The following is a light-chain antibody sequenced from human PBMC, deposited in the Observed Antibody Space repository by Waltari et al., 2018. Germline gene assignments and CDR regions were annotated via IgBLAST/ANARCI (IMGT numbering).Light chain of an antibody. Sequence: EIVMTQSPATLSVSPGERATLSCRASQSVSSNLAWYQQKPGQAPRLLIYGASTRATGIPARFSGSGSGTEFTLTISSLQSEDFAVYYCQQSDTTPLTFGGGTKVEIK. CDR1: QSVSSN. CDR2: GAS. V-gene: IGKV3-15*01. CDR3: QQSDTTPLT. J-gene: IGKJ4*01.